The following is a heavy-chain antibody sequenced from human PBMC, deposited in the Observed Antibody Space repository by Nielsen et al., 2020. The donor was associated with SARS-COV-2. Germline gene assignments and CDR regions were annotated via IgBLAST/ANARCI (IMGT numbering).Heavy chain of an antibody. D-gene: IGHD3-16*01. J-gene: IGHJ4*02. CDR3: TTRRWLRSGVDY. CDR2: IRSNAYAGTT. Sequence: GESLKISCAASGFTFGDYTVSWVRQAPGKGLEWVGFIRSNAYAGTTEYAASVKGRFTISRDDSRTIAYLQLNSLKTEDTAVYFCTTRRWLRSGVDYWGQGTLVTVSS. CDR1: GFTFGDYT. V-gene: IGHV3-49*04.